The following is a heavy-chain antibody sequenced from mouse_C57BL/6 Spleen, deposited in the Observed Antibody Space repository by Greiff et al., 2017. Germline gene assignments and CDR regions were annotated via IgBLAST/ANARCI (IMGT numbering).Heavy chain of an antibody. V-gene: IGHV14-1*01. Sequence: DVKLQESGAELVRPGASVKLSCTASGSNITDYYMHWVKQRPEQGLAWIGRIDPEDGDTEYAPKFQGKATMTADTSSNTAYLQLSSLTSEDTAVYYCTPYYYGSSYWYFDVWGTGTTVTVSS. CDR1: GSNITDYY. D-gene: IGHD1-1*01. CDR2: IDPEDGDT. CDR3: TPYYYGSSYWYFDV. J-gene: IGHJ1*03.